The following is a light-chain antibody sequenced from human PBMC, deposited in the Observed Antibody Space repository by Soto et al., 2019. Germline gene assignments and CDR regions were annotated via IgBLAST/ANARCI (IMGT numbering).Light chain of an antibody. J-gene: IGKJ2*01. V-gene: IGKV3-11*01. CDR3: QQRSNG. Sequence: EIVLTRSPDTLSLSPGERATLSCRASQSVGTYLVWYQQKPGQAPRLLIYGASNRATGIPARFSGSGSGTDFTLTISRLEPEDFAVYYCQQRSNGFGQGTKLEIK. CDR1: QSVGTY. CDR2: GAS.